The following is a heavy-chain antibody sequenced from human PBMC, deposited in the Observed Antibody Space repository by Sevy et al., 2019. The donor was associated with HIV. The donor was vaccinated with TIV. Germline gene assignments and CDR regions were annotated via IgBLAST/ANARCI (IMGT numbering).Heavy chain of an antibody. Sequence: GGSLRLSCAASEFSFSSYAMSWVRQAPGKGLEWVSVISGSGGSTNYADSVKGRFTISRDNLKNTVYLQMKNLRAEDTAIYYCAKDLDSSSWYYFDYWGQGTQVTVSS. V-gene: IGHV3-23*01. J-gene: IGHJ4*02. CDR2: ISGSGGST. D-gene: IGHD6-13*01. CDR3: AKDLDSSSWYYFDY. CDR1: EFSFSSYA.